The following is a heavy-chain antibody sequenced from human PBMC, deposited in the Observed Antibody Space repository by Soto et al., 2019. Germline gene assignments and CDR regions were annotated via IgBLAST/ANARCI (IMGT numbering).Heavy chain of an antibody. CDR1: GGSINSGGYC. D-gene: IGHD5-18*01. Sequence: QVQLQESGPGLVKPSQTLSLTCTVSGGSINSGGYCWSWIRQHPGKGLDWIGCISYGGSTSYNPSLQRRVTISVDTSKHQSSLKLPSVTAADTAVYCCSRGILVWGQGALITVSS. V-gene: IGHV4-31*03. J-gene: IGHJ4*02. CDR2: ISYGGST. CDR3: SRGILV.